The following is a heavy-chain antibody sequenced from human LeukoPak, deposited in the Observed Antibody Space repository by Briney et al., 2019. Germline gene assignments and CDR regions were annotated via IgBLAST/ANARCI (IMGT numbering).Heavy chain of an antibody. J-gene: IGHJ6*02. CDR2: ISSSSSYI. V-gene: IGHV3-21*01. Sequence: GGSLRLSCAASGFTFSSYSMNWVRQAPGKGLEWVSSISSSSSYIYYADSVKGRLTISRDNAKNSLYLQMNSLRAEDTAVYYCASPQVPTAPPYYYYGMDVWGQGTTVTVS. CDR3: ASPQVPTAPPYYYYGMDV. CDR1: GFTFSSYS. D-gene: IGHD4-4*01.